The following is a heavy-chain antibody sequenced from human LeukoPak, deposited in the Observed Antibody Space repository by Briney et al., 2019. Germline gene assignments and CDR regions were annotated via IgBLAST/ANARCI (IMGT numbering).Heavy chain of an antibody. D-gene: IGHD3-10*01. J-gene: IGHJ5*02. CDR1: GFTFSNYA. CDR3: ARDVDRGVTSWFDP. CDR2: VTSGGVTT. V-gene: IGHV3-23*01. Sequence: GGSLRLSCAASGFTFSNYAMSWVRQAPGKGLEWVSSVTSGGVTTYYADSVKGRFTISRDQTKNILFLQMNSLRAEDMAVYYCARDVDRGVTSWFDPWGQGTLVTVSS.